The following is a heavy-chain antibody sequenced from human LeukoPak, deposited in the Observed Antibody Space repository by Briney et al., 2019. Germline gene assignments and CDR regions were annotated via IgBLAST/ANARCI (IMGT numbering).Heavy chain of an antibody. D-gene: IGHD3-16*01. CDR3: ARFGAVGEFDY. Sequence: GASVKVSCKASGYTFTSYGISWVRQAPGQRLEWMGWINAGNGNTKYSQKFQGRVTITRDTSASTAYMELSSLRSEDTAVYYCARFGAVGEFDYWGQGTLVTVSS. CDR2: INAGNGNT. CDR1: GYTFTSYG. J-gene: IGHJ4*02. V-gene: IGHV1-3*01.